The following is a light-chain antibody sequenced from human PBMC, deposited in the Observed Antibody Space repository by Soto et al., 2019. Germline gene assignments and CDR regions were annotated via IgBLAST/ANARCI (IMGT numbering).Light chain of an antibody. Sequence: EIVLTQSPATLSLSPGERATLSCRASQSVSSYLAWYQQKPGQAPRLLIYDASNRATGIPARFSGSGSGTDLTLTINSLEHDDVAVYYCQQRSNWLTFGGGTKVEIK. CDR2: DAS. CDR1: QSVSSY. J-gene: IGKJ4*01. CDR3: QQRSNWLT. V-gene: IGKV3-11*01.